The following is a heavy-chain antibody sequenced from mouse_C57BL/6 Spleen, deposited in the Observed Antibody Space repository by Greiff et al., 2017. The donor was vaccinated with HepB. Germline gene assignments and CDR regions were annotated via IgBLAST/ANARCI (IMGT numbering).Heavy chain of an antibody. V-gene: IGHV1-15*01. J-gene: IGHJ4*01. Sequence: QVQLKQSGAELVRPGASVTLSCKASGYTFTDYEMHWVKQTPVHGLEWIGAIDPETGGTAYNQKFKGKAILTADKSSSTAYMELRSLTSEDSAVYYCTRYYYGSSYAMDYWGQGTSVTVSS. CDR3: TRYYYGSSYAMDY. D-gene: IGHD1-1*01. CDR2: IDPETGGT. CDR1: GYTFTDYE.